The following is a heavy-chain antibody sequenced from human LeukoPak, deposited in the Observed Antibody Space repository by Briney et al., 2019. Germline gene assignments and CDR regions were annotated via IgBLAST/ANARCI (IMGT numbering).Heavy chain of an antibody. J-gene: IGHJ4*02. CDR1: GFTFSSYA. D-gene: IGHD3-10*01. V-gene: IGHV3-23*01. CDR2: ISGSGGST. CDR3: AHKVGLLYGSGSYGFDY. Sequence: PGGSLRLSCAASGFTFSSYAMSWVRQAPGKGLEWVSAISGSGGSTYYADSVKGRFTISRDNSKNTLYLQMNSLRAEDTAVYYCAHKVGLLYGSGSYGFDYWGQGTLVTVSS.